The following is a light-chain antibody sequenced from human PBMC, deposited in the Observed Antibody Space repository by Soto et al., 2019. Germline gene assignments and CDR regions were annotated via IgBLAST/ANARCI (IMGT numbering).Light chain of an antibody. CDR3: SSYTSSSTF. CDR1: SSDVGGYNY. J-gene: IGLJ1*01. V-gene: IGLV2-14*01. CDR2: DVS. Sequence: QCVLTQPAPVSGSPGPSVPLSCTGTSSDVGGYNYVSWYQQHPGKAPKLMIYDVSNRPSGVSNRFSGSKSGNTASLTISGLQAEDEADYYCSSYTSSSTFFGTGTKVTVL.